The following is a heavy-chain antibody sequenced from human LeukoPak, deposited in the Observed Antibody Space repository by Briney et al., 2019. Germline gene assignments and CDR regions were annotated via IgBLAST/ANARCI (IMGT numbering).Heavy chain of an antibody. J-gene: IGHJ4*02. CDR2: ISSSSSYI. CDR3: ARDDSSSSSANDY. CDR1: GFTFSGYS. D-gene: IGHD6-6*01. V-gene: IGHV3-21*01. Sequence: GGSLRLSCAASGFTFSGYSMNWVRQAPGKGLEWVSSISSSSSYIYYADSVKGRFTISRDNAKNSLYLQMNSLRAEDTAVYYCARDDSSSSSANDYWGQGTLVTVSS.